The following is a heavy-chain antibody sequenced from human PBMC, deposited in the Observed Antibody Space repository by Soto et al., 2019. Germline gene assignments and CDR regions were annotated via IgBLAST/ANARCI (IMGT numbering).Heavy chain of an antibody. CDR1: GFTFSTYG. Sequence: QVQLVESGGGVVQPGRSLRLSCAASGFTFSTYGMHWVRQAPGKGLEWVAVISYDGGNKYYADSVKGRFTISRDNSKNTLYPKLSSLRAEDMAVYYGVGELVTDRGYWGQGTLGTV. CDR2: ISYDGGNK. CDR3: VGELVTDRGY. D-gene: IGHD4-4*01. V-gene: IGHV3-30*03. J-gene: IGHJ4*02.